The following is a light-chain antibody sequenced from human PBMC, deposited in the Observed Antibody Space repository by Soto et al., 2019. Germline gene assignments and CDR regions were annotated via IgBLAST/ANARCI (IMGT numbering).Light chain of an antibody. CDR2: AAS. CDR1: QSVTSNF. V-gene: IGKV3-20*01. J-gene: IGKJ2*01. CDR3: QQYGSSPYT. Sequence: EIELRQSPGTLSLSPGERATLSCRASQSVTSNFLAWYRQKPGQAPRLLIYAASSRATGVPDRFSGSGSGADFTLSISRLEPEDFAVYYCQQYGSSPYTFGQGTKLEIK.